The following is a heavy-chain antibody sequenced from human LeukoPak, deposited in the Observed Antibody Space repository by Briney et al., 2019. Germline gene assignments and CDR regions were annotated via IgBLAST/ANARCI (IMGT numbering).Heavy chain of an antibody. CDR3: ASGNKYDILTGYYHPAFDI. J-gene: IGHJ3*02. D-gene: IGHD3-9*01. Sequence: SGGSLRLSCAASGFTFDDYTMHWVRHAPGRGLEWVSGISWNSGSIGYADSVKGRFTISRDNAKNSLYLQMNSLRAEDTAVYYCASGNKYDILTGYYHPAFDIWGQGTMVTVSS. CDR2: ISWNSGSI. CDR1: GFTFDDYT. V-gene: IGHV3-9*01.